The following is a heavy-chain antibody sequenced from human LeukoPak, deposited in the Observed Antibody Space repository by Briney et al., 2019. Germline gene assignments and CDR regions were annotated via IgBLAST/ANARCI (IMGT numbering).Heavy chain of an antibody. Sequence: GGSLRLSCAASGFTFSSYEMNWVRQAPGKGLEWVSYISSSGSTIYYADTVKGRFTISRDNAKNSLYLQMNSLRAEDTAVYYCARIAAAADDAFDIWGQGTMVTVSS. V-gene: IGHV3-48*03. D-gene: IGHD6-13*01. CDR3: ARIAAAADDAFDI. J-gene: IGHJ3*02. CDR1: GFTFSSYE. CDR2: ISSSGSTI.